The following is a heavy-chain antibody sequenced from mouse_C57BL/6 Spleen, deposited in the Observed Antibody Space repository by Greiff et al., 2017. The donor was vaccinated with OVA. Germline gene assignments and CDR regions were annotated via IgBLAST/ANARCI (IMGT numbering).Heavy chain of an antibody. J-gene: IGHJ2*01. CDR1: GFTFSDYG. D-gene: IGHD1-3*01. V-gene: IGHV5-17*01. CDR3: ARGAGSGSYDY. CDR2: ISSGSSTT. Sequence: EVKVVEPGGGLVKPGGSLKLSCAASGFTFSDYGMHWVRQAPEQGLEWVAYISSGSSTTYYADTVKGRFTISRDNAKNTLFLQMTSLRSEDTAMYYCARGAGSGSYDYWGQGTTLTVSS.